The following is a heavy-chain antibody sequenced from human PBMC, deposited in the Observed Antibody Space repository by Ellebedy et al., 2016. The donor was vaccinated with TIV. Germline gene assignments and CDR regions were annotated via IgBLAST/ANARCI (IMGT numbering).Heavy chain of an antibody. D-gene: IGHD3-3*01. CDR3: TTYSYDFAFEY. CDR1: GFTFSGFA. CDR2: VRNKANSHAT. J-gene: IGHJ4*02. V-gene: IGHV3-73*01. Sequence: GESLKISXAASGFTFSGFAMHWVRQASGKGLEWIGRVRNKANSHATAYTESVKGRFTISRDDSKNTAYLQMNSLKTEDTAVYYCTTYSYDFAFEYWGQGTLVTVSS.